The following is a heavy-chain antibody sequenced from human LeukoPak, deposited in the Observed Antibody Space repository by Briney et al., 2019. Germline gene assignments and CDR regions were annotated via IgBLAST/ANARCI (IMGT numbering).Heavy chain of an antibody. D-gene: IGHD6-6*01. V-gene: IGHV4-59*08. CDR3: ARRTKYSRYDY. J-gene: IGHJ4*02. Sequence: PSETLSLTCTVSGGSISSYYWSWIRQPPGKGLEWIGYIYYSGNTNHNPSLKSRVTISLDTFKNQFSLKLSSVTAADTAVYYCARRTKYSRYDYWGQGTLVTVSS. CDR2: IYYSGNT. CDR1: GGSISSYY.